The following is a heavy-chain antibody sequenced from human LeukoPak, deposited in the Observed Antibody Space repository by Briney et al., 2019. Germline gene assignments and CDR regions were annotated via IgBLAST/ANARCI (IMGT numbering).Heavy chain of an antibody. CDR3: ARDIEAAGLFFDY. CDR2: IKYDGSGK. CDR1: GFTFSSYW. D-gene: IGHD6-13*01. Sequence: PGGSLRLSCAASGFTFSSYWMTWVRQAPGKGLEWVANIKYDGSGKYYVDSVRGRFTISRDNAKNSLYLQTNSLRAEDTAVYYCARDIEAAGLFFDYWGQGTLVTVSS. V-gene: IGHV3-7*01. J-gene: IGHJ4*02.